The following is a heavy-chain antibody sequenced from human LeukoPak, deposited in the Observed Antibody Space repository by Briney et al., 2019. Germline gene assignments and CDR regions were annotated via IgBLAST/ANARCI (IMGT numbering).Heavy chain of an antibody. CDR2: ISWNSGSI. CDR3: AKDLLPSIAVAAVAVPFDK. CDR1: GFTFDDYA. J-gene: IGHJ4*02. Sequence: PGRSLRLSCAASGFTFDDYAMHWVRQAPGKGLEWVSGISWNSGSIGYADSVKGRFTISRDNAKNTLYLQMVSLRVEDTAVHYCAKDLLPSIAVAAVAVPFDKWGQGALVTVSS. D-gene: IGHD6-6*01. V-gene: IGHV3-9*01.